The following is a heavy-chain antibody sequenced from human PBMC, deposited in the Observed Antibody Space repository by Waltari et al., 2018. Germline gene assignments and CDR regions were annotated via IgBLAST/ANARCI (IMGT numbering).Heavy chain of an antibody. J-gene: IGHJ4*02. CDR1: GYTVTDYS. V-gene: IGHV7-4-1*02. CDR2: NNTKTGKS. CDR3: ARWRPPDYGLDN. Sequence: QVQLVQYGSELKKPGTSVKIFSKASGYTVTDYSLNWVRQASGQGFEWMSRNNTKTGKSTYAPAFTGRFVVSLDTSVSTAYLEIISLKAEDTAVYYCARWRPPDYGLDNWGQGTLVTVSA. D-gene: IGHD4-17*01.